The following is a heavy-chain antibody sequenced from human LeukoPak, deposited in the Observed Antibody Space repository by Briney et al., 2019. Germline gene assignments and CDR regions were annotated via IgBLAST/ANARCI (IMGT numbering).Heavy chain of an antibody. Sequence: GGSLRLSCAASGFTFSNYWMHWVRQAPGKGLVWVSRINTDGSSTSYADSVKGRFTISRDNAKNTLYLQMNSLRAEDTAVYYCARDPLTTGPTFDYWGQGTLVTVSS. CDR1: GFTFSNYW. D-gene: IGHD1-1*01. CDR3: ARDPLTTGPTFDY. J-gene: IGHJ4*02. V-gene: IGHV3-74*01. CDR2: INTDGSST.